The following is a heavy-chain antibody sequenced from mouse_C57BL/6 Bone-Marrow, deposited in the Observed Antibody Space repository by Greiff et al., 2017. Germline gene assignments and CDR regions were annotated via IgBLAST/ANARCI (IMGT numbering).Heavy chain of an antibody. Sequence: VQLQQSGAELVRPGTSVKVSCKASGYAFTNYLIEWVKQRPGQGLEWIGVINPGSGGTNYNEKFKGKATLTADKSSSTAYMQLSSLTSEDSAVYVCARAGNPGSSHYAMDYWGQGTSVTVSS. CDR3: ARAGNPGSSHYAMDY. CDR2: INPGSGGT. V-gene: IGHV1-54*01. CDR1: GYAFTNYL. J-gene: IGHJ4*01. D-gene: IGHD1-1*01.